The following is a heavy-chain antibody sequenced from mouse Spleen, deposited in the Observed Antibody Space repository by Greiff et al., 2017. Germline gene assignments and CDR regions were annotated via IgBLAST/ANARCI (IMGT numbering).Heavy chain of an antibody. D-gene: IGHD2-1*01. CDR3: ARPYGNYVWFAY. J-gene: IGHJ3*01. Sequence: EVKLVESGGGLVKLGGSLKLSCAASGFTFSSYAMSWVRQTPEKRLEWVATISSGGGNTYYPDSVKGRFTISRDNAKNTLYLQMSSLKSEDTAMYYCARPYGNYVWFAYWGQGTLVTVSA. CDR2: ISSGGGNT. V-gene: IGHV5-9*04. CDR1: GFTFSSYA.